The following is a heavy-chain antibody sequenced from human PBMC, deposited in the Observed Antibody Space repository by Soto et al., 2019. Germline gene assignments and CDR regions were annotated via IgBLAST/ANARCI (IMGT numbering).Heavy chain of an antibody. D-gene: IGHD1-1*01. CDR2: FNPIFGAP. Sequence: SVKVSCKASGGTFSNSAIYWVRQAPGQGLVWMGGFNPIFGAPYYAQTFQGRVTITADESTGTVYMDLSSLRSEDTAVYYCAVGNSTPYNWFDPRGQGTLVTVSS. J-gene: IGHJ5*02. V-gene: IGHV1-69*13. CDR1: GGTFSNSA. CDR3: AVGNSTPYNWFDP.